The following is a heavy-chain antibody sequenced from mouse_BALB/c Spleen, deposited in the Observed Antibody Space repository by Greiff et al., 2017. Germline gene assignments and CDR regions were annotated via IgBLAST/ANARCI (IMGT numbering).Heavy chain of an antibody. CDR3: ARGRYYDY. D-gene: IGHD2-1*01. CDR2: ISYSGST. J-gene: IGHJ4*01. CDR1: GYSITSDYA. Sequence: EVKLMESGPGLVKPSQSLSLTCTVTGYSITSDYAWNWIRQFPGNKLEWMGYISYSGSTSYNPSLKSRISITRDTSKNQFFLQLNSVTTEDTATYYCARGRYYDYWGQGTSVTVSS. V-gene: IGHV3-2*02.